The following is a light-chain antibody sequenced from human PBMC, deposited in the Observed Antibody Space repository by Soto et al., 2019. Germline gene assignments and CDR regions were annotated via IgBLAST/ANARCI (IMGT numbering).Light chain of an antibody. CDR2: EVS. J-gene: IGLJ1*01. Sequence: QSALTQPPSASGSPGQSVTISCTGTSSDVGGYNYVSWYQQHPGKAPKLMIYEVSKRPSGVPDRFSGSTSGNTASLTVSGLQAEDEADYYCSSYAGSLYVFGTGTKLTVL. V-gene: IGLV2-8*01. CDR3: SSYAGSLYV. CDR1: SSDVGGYNY.